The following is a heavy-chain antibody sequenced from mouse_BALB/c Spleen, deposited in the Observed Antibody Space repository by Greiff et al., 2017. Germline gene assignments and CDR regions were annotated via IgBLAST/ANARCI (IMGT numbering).Heavy chain of an antibody. CDR3: NRDTGGGYAMDY. Sequence: VQLQQSGAELVRPGASVKLSCKASGYNIKDYYMHWVKQRPEQGLEWIGWIDPGDGDTEYAQKFKGKATVTADKSSSTAYLQLSSVTSEDTAVYYCNRDTGGGYAMDYWGQGTPVTGSS. V-gene: IGHV14-1*01. D-gene: IGHD3-3*01. CDR2: IDPGDGDT. CDR1: GYNIKDYY. J-gene: IGHJ4*01.